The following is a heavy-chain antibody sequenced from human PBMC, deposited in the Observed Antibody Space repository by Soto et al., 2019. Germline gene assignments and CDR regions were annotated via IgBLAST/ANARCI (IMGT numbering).Heavy chain of an antibody. CDR2: ISGSGDGT. Sequence: EVQLLESGGGLVQTGGSLRLSCAASGFTFRSFAFSWVRQAPGKGLEWVSAISGSGDGTDYADSVKGRFTISRDNFKNTLYLQMNSLSAEDTAVYYCAGPGYSSQDYWCQGTLVTVS. CDR3: AGPGYSSQDY. V-gene: IGHV3-23*01. CDR1: GFTFRSFA. D-gene: IGHD5-18*01. J-gene: IGHJ4*02.